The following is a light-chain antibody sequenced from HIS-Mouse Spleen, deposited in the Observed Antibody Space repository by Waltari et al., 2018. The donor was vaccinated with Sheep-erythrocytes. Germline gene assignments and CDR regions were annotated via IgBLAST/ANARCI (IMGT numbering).Light chain of an antibody. CDR3: CSYAGSSTWV. CDR2: EGS. J-gene: IGLJ3*02. Sequence: QSALTQPASVSGSPGQSITISCTGTSSDVGRYNLVSWYQQHPGTAPKLMIYEGSKRPSVVPIRFAVSKSGNTASLTISGLQAEDEADYYCCSYAGSSTWVFGGGTKLTVL. V-gene: IGLV2-23*01. CDR1: SSDVGRYNL.